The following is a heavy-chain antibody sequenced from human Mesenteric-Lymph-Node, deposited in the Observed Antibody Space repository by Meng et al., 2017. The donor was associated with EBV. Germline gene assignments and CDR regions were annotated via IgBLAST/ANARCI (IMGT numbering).Heavy chain of an antibody. V-gene: IGHV4-34*01. J-gene: IGHJ4*02. Sequence: QVQLQQWGSGLLKTSXTLSLACAVYGGSFSDYYWSWIRQPPGKGLEWIGEINHSGSTNYNPSLKSRVTISVDTSKNQFSLMLSSVTAADTAVYYCASLYGDYGYWGQGALVTVSS. CDR2: INHSGST. D-gene: IGHD4-17*01. CDR1: GGSFSDYY. CDR3: ASLYGDYGY.